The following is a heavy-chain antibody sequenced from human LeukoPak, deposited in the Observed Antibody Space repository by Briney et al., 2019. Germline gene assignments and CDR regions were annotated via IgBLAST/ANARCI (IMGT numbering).Heavy chain of an antibody. Sequence: GGSLRLSCAASGFTFSSYSYSMNWVRQAPGKGLEWVSYIRSSSSTIYYADSVKGRFTISRDNAKNSLYLQMNSLRAEDMALYYCAKDISYYDSSGTFDYWGQGTLVTVSS. CDR2: IRSSSSTI. V-gene: IGHV3-48*04. J-gene: IGHJ4*02. CDR1: GFTFSSYS. D-gene: IGHD3-22*01. CDR3: AKDISYYDSSGTFDY.